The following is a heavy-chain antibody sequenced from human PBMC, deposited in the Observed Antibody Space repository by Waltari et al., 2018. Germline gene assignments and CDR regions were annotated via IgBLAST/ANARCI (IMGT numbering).Heavy chain of an antibody. CDR3: ARDRMESSLGAFNI. CDR2: GDPEDGEK. CDR1: GYTFLDYY. Sequence: EVQLVQSGAEVRKPGATVKISCKVSGYTFLDYYMHWVQQAPGKGLEWMGLGDPEDGEKIYAEKVQGRVTITADTSSDTAYMELSSLTSADTAVYYCARDRMESSLGAFNIWGQGTMVTVSS. J-gene: IGHJ3*02. V-gene: IGHV1-69-2*01. D-gene: IGHD3-3*01.